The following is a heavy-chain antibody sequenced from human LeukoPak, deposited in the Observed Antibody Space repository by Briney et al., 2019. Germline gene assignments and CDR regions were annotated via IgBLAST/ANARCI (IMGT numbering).Heavy chain of an antibody. CDR1: GFTFSSYE. Sequence: GGSLRLSCAASGFTFSSYEMNWVRQAPGKGLEWVSYISSGGDFILYAASVKGRFTISRDNTKNSLYLQMNSLRDEDTAVYYCARLDGYNRYFLDYWGQGNPVTVSS. CDR2: ISSGGDFI. J-gene: IGHJ4*02. CDR3: ARLDGYNRYFLDY. V-gene: IGHV3-48*03. D-gene: IGHD5-24*01.